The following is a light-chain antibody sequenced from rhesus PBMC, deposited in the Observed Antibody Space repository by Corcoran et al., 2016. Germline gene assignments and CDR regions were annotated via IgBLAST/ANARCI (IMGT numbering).Light chain of an antibody. J-gene: IGKJ1*01. CDR1: QGISNY. CDR2: YAS. V-gene: IGKV1S14*01. CDR3: QQHKSFPVA. Sequence: DIQMTQSPSSLSASVGDTVTITCRASQGISNYLAWYQQQPGKAPKPLIYYASILESGVPSRFSGSGSGTDCTLTISSLQPDDFAIYYCQQHKSFPVAFGQGTKVEIK.